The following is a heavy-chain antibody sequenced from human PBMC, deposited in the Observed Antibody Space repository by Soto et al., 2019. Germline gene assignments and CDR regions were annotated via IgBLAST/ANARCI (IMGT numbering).Heavy chain of an antibody. CDR2: IYYSGST. CDR1: GGSISSGDYY. CDR3: ARDSGIAARPRVSWFDP. J-gene: IGHJ5*02. V-gene: IGHV4-30-4*01. Sequence: NPSETLSLTCTVSGGSISSGDYYWSWIRQPPGKGLEWIGYIYYSGSTYYNPSLKSRVTISVDTSKNQFSLKLSSVTAADTAVYYCARDSGIAARPRVSWFDPWGQGTLVTVSS. D-gene: IGHD6-6*01.